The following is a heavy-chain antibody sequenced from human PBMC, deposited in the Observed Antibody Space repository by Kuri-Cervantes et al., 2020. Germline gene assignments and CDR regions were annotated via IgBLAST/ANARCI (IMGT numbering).Heavy chain of an antibody. CDR1: GFTFTTYV. J-gene: IGHJ6*03. V-gene: IGHV3-30*18. Sequence: GESLKISCAASGFTFTTYVIHWVRQAPGKGLEWVAVISYDGTNKYNADSVKGRFTISRGNAKNSLYLQVNSLRAEDTALYYCAKAAGNWFYYYYMDVWGKGTTVTVSS. D-gene: IGHD6-13*01. CDR3: AKAAGNWFYYYYMDV. CDR2: ISYDGTNK.